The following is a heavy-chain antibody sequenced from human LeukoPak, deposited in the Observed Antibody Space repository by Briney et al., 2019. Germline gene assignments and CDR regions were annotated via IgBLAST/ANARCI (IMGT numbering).Heavy chain of an antibody. Sequence: AGGSLGLSCAVSGFTSGIYAVSWVRQAPGKGLEWVSAFSGGGDSYYADSVRGRFTISRDNSKKILYLQMNSLRAEDTAVYYCGKEVERHFDLKYWGQGTLVTVSS. V-gene: IGHV3-23*01. CDR3: GKEVERHFDLKY. D-gene: IGHD2/OR15-2a*01. CDR1: GFTSGIYA. CDR2: FSGGGDS. J-gene: IGHJ4*02.